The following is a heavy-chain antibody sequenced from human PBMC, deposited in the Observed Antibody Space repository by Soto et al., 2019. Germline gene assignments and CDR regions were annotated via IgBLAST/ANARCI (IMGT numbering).Heavy chain of an antibody. V-gene: IGHV4-61*01. CDR3: AREGEGYRYDY. Sequence: SETLSLTCIVSGCSVSSGSYYWSWIRQPPGKALEWIGYIYYSGSTYYNPSLKSRVTISVDTSKNQFSLKLSSVTAADTAVYYGAREGEGYRYDYWGQGALVTVSS. J-gene: IGHJ4*02. CDR2: IYYSGST. D-gene: IGHD3-16*01. CDR1: GCSVSSGSYY.